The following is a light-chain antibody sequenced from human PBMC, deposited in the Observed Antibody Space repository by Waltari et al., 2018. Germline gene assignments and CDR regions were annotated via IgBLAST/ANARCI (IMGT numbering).Light chain of an antibody. V-gene: IGKV1-17*02. CDR2: DIT. Sequence: DIQMTQSPSSLSASVGDTVTVSCRASQGINRDLNWFQLKPGKTPNLLIYDITTLHSGVPSRFSGSGSGTEYTLTIRNLRPEDFAVYYCLQHSTYPLTFGQGTKVEIK. CDR3: LQHSTYPLT. J-gene: IGKJ2*01. CDR1: QGINRD.